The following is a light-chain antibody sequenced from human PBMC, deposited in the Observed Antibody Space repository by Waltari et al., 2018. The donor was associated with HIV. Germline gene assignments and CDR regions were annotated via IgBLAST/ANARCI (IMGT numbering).Light chain of an antibody. CDR1: QTINDK. CDR2: DAS. J-gene: IGKJ3*01. V-gene: IGKV1-39*01. Sequence: DIQMTQSPSSLSASVGDRVTITCRSSQTINDKLNWYQQKPGEAPKVLIYDASTVETGVPSRFSGFGSGTEFTLTISSLQPDDFASYFCQQSLKSPLTFGPGTKVD. CDR3: QQSLKSPLT.